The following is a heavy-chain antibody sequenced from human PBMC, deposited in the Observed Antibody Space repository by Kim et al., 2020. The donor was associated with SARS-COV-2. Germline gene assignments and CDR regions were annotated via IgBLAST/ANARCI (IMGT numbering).Heavy chain of an antibody. V-gene: IGHV3-23*01. J-gene: IGHJ4*02. CDR2: ISGSGGST. D-gene: IGHD4-17*01. CDR1: RFTFSSYA. Sequence: GGSLRLSCAASRFTFSSYAMSWVRQAPGKGQEWVSAISGSGGSTYYADSVKGRFTISRDNSKNTLYLQMNSLRAEDTAVYYCAKAKPIMTTVTTMPRVHFDYWGQGTLVTVSS. CDR3: AKAKPIMTTVTTMPRVHFDY.